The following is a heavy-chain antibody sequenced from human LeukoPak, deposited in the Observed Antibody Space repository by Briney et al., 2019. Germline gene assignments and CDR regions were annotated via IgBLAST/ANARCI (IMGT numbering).Heavy chain of an antibody. V-gene: IGHV1-18*01. CDR3: ARYPLSYTSNGHYYFDY. Sequence: ASVKVSCKASGYTFTSYGVSWLRQAPGQGLEWMGRISDSNGNTNYAQKLQGRVTMTTDTSTSTAYMEVRSLRSDDTAVYYCARYPLSYTSNGHYYFDYWGQGTLLTVSS. CDR1: GYTFTSYG. J-gene: IGHJ4*02. D-gene: IGHD3-16*01. CDR2: ISDSNGNT.